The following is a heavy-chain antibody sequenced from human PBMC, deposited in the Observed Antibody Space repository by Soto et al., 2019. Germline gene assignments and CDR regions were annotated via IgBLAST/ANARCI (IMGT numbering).Heavy chain of an antibody. D-gene: IGHD2-15*01. CDR3: VVYCSGGTCSGPPYGLCV. J-gene: IGHJ6*04. CDR2: TISAFGSS. V-gene: IGHV1-69*18. CDR1: GGTFSFYS. Sequence: QVHLVQSGAEVKRPGSSVKVSCKASGGTFSFYSIGWVRQAPGQGLEWMGRTISAFGSSNSAQKFRGRVSITADESTGTAYMELTSLTSEDTGVYYCVVYCSGGTCSGPPYGLCVWGGGTTVIVSS.